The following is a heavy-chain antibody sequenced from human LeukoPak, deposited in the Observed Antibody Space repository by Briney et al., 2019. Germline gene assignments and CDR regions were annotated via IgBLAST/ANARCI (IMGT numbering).Heavy chain of an antibody. CDR2: ISWNGGNT. D-gene: IGHD2-8*01. Sequence: GGSLRLSCAASGFKFDDYGMSWVRQAPGKGLEWVSGISWNGGNTGYADSVKGRFTISRDNAKNSLFLQVNSLRADDTAFYYCAREGVYCVNGVCYLDYWGQGTLVTVSS. V-gene: IGHV3-20*04. CDR1: GFKFDDYG. CDR3: AREGVYCVNGVCYLDY. J-gene: IGHJ4*02.